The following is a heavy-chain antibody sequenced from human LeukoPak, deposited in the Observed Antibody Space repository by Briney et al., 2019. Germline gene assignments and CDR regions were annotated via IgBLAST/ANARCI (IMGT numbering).Heavy chain of an antibody. Sequence: SETLSLTCTVSGGSISSSYYYWGWIRQPPGKGLEWVGSIYYSGSTYYNPSLKSRVTISVDTSKNQFSLKLRSVTAADTAVYYCATRLDTGLFDYWGQGTLVTVSS. D-gene: IGHD5-18*01. CDR1: GGSISSSYYY. V-gene: IGHV4-39*01. CDR2: IYYSGST. J-gene: IGHJ4*02. CDR3: ATRLDTGLFDY.